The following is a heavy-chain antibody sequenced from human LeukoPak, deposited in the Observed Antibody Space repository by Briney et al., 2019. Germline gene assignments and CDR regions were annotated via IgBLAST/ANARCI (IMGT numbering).Heavy chain of an antibody. CDR1: GYSISSGYY. CDR2: IYHSGRT. CDR3: ARGYCSSTSCHYYFDY. D-gene: IGHD2-2*01. Sequence: SETLSLTCTVSGYSISSGYYWGWIRQPPGKGLEWIGSIYHSGRTYYNPSLKSRVTISVDTSKNQFSLKLSSVTAADTAVYYCARGYCSSTSCHYYFDYWGQGTLVTVSS. J-gene: IGHJ4*02. V-gene: IGHV4-38-2*02.